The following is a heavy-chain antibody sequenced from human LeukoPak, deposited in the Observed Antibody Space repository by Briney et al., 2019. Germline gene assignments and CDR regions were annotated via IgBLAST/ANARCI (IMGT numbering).Heavy chain of an antibody. CDR3: ARNFYCGGDCAISYFDY. V-gene: IGHV3-48*01. CDR1: GFAISDYS. CDR2: ISSSSNKV. J-gene: IGHJ4*02. Sequence: GGSLRLSCAASGFAISDYSMNWVRQVPGKGLEWVSYISSSSNKVYYADSVKGRFTFSRDNAKNSLFLQMNSLRADDTAVYYCARNFYCGGDCAISYFDYWGQGTLVTVSS. D-gene: IGHD2-21*02.